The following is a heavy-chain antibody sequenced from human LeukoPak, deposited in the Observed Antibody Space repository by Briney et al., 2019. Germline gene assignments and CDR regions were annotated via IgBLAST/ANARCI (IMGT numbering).Heavy chain of an antibody. CDR3: ATDGLSY. CDR2: IGGSGTKS. CDR1: GFTFSSYV. Sequence: GGSLRLSCAASGFTFSSYVMTWVRQAPGKGLEWVSAIGGSGTKSTYTDSVRGRFTISRDNSRNTLFLQMNSLRVEDTAIYYCATDGLSYWGQGTLVTVSS. V-gene: IGHV3-23*01. D-gene: IGHD3-16*01. J-gene: IGHJ4*02.